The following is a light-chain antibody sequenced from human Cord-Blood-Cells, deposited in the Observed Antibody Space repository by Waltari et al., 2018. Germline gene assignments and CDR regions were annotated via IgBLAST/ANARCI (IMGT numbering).Light chain of an antibody. CDR3: QQYYSTLT. Sequence: DIVMTQSPDSLAVSLGERATINCKSSQSVLYSSNNKNYLAWYQQKPGQPPKLLIYWASTRASGVPDRFSGSGSRTDFTLTISSLQAEYVAVYYCQQYYSTLTFGGGTKVEIK. J-gene: IGKJ4*01. CDR1: QSVLYSSNNKNY. V-gene: IGKV4-1*01. CDR2: WAS.